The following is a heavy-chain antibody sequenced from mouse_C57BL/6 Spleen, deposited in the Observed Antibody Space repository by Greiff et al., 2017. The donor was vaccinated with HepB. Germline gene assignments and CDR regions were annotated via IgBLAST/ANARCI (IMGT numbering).Heavy chain of an antibody. J-gene: IGHJ3*01. V-gene: IGHV1-81*01. CDR3: AREDYGSSPGFAY. D-gene: IGHD1-1*01. Sequence: QVHVKQSGAELARPGASVKLSCKASGYTFTSYGISWVKQRTGQGLEWIGEIYPRSGNTYYNEKFKGKATLTADKSSSTAYMELRSLTSEDSAVYFCAREDYGSSPGFAYWGQGTLVTVSA. CDR1: GYTFTSYG. CDR2: IYPRSGNT.